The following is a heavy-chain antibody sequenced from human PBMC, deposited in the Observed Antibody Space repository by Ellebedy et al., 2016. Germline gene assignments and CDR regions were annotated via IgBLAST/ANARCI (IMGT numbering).Heavy chain of an antibody. D-gene: IGHD6-6*01. CDR3: ARGVSDSSSSGVYYYYGMDV. V-gene: IGHV4-34*01. CDR2: INHSGST. J-gene: IGHJ6*02. Sequence: SETLSLTXAVYGGSFSGYYWSWIRQPPGKGLEWIGEINHSGSTNYNPTLKSRVTISVDTSKNQFSLKLSSVTAADTAVYYCARGVSDSSSSGVYYYYGMDVWGQGTTVTVSS. CDR1: GGSFSGYY.